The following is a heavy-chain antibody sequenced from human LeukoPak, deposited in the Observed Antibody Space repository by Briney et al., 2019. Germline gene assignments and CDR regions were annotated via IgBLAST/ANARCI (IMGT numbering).Heavy chain of an antibody. Sequence: ASVKVSCKASGYTFTGYYMHWVRQAPGQGLEWMEWINPNSGGTNYAQKFQGRVTMTRDTSISTAYMELSRLRSDDTAVYYCAREDSYGLYFDYWGQGTLVTVSS. J-gene: IGHJ4*02. CDR1: GYTFTGYY. CDR3: AREDSYGLYFDY. V-gene: IGHV1-2*02. CDR2: INPNSGGT. D-gene: IGHD5-18*01.